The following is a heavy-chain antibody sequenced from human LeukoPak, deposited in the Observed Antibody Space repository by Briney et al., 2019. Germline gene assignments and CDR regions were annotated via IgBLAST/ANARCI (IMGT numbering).Heavy chain of an antibody. D-gene: IGHD3-22*01. CDR3: ARDNYYDTSGYFDY. V-gene: IGHV4-61*02. J-gene: IGHJ4*02. Sequence: SQTLSLTCTVSGGSISSGSYYWSWIRQPAGKGLEWIGRIYTSGSTTYNPSLKSRVTISVDTSKNQFSLKLSSVSAADTAVYYCARDNYYDTSGYFDYWGQGTLVTVS. CDR2: IYTSGST. CDR1: GGSISSGSYY.